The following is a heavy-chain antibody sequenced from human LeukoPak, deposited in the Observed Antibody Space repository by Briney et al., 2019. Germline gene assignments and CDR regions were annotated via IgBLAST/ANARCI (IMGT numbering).Heavy chain of an antibody. V-gene: IGHV3-20*04. Sequence: GGSLRLSCAASGFTFDDYGMSWVRQAPGKGLEWVSGINWNGGSTGYADSVKGRFTISRDNAKNSLYLQMNSLRAEDTALYYCARGSLHCSGGSCYVNWGQGTLVTVSS. J-gene: IGHJ4*02. CDR2: INWNGGST. CDR3: ARGSLHCSGGSCYVN. CDR1: GFTFDDYG. D-gene: IGHD2-15*01.